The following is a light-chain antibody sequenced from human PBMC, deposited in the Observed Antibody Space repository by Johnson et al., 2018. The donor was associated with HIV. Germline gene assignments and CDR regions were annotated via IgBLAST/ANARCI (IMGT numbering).Light chain of an antibody. Sequence: QSVLTQPPSVSAAPGQKVTISCSGSSSNIGNNYVSWYQQFPGTAPKLLIYDNNKRPSGIPDRFSGSKSGTSATLGITGLQTGDEADYYCGTWDNSLSAHFVFGSGTKIPVL. CDR1: SSNIGNNY. CDR2: DNN. V-gene: IGLV1-51*01. J-gene: IGLJ1*01. CDR3: GTWDNSLSAHFV.